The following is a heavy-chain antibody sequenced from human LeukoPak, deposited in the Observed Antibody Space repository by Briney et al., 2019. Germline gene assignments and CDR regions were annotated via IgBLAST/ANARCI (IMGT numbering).Heavy chain of an antibody. D-gene: IGHD1-26*01. CDR1: GGSFSGYY. J-gene: IGHJ4*02. CDR3: ARGSSSYGTNFDY. Sequence: PSETLSLTCAVYGGSFSGYYWSWIRQPPGKGLEWIGEINHSGSTNYNPSFKSRVTISVDTSKNQFSLKLSSVTAADTAVYYCARGSSSYGTNFDYWGQGTLVTVSS. V-gene: IGHV4-34*01. CDR2: INHSGST.